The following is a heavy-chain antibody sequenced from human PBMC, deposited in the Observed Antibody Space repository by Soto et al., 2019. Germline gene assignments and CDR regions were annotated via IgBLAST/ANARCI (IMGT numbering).Heavy chain of an antibody. CDR3: ARWSYLDY. V-gene: IGHV3-23*01. Sequence: GSLRLSCAASGFSFGSYALSWVRQAPGKGLEWVSTISGSDGKTFDADSVKGRFSISRDTSQSTLYLQMNSLRADDTAMYYCARWSYLDYWGQGTRVTVSS. CDR1: GFSFGSYA. CDR2: ISGSDGKT. J-gene: IGHJ4*02. D-gene: IGHD3-3*01.